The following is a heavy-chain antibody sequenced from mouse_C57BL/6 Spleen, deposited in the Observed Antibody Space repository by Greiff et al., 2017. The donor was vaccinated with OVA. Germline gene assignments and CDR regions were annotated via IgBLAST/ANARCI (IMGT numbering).Heavy chain of an antibody. D-gene: IGHD1-1*01. CDR3: TRASYYDEGYAMDY. CDR2: ISSGGDYI. J-gene: IGHJ4*01. Sequence: EVKVVESGEGLVKPGGSLKLSCAASGFTFSSYAMSWVRQTPEKRLEWVAYISSGGDYIYYADTVKGRFTISRDNARNTLYLQLSSLKSEDTAMYYYTRASYYDEGYAMDYWGQGTSVTVSS. V-gene: IGHV5-9-1*02. CDR1: GFTFSSYA.